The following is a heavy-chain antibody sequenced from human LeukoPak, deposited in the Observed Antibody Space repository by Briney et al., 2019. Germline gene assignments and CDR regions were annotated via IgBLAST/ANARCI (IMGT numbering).Heavy chain of an antibody. J-gene: IGHJ4*02. Sequence: ASVKVSCKASGYTFTDYYMHWVRQAPGQGLEWMGWINPNSGGTNYAQKFQGRVTMTRDTSISTAYMELSSLRSDYTAVYYCARDIVELPAVLYYFDYWGQGTLVTVSS. CDR2: INPNSGGT. D-gene: IGHD2-2*01. CDR3: ARDIVELPAVLYYFDY. CDR1: GYTFTDYY. V-gene: IGHV1-2*02.